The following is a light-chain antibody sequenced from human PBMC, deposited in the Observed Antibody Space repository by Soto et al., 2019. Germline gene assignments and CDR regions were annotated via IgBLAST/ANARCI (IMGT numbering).Light chain of an antibody. CDR2: EVD. CDR1: TNDVGGFNY. Sequence: QSVLTQPPSASGSAGQSVTISCTGPTNDVGGFNYVSWYQQHPGRVPKLIIYEVDKRPSGVPDRFSGSKSGNTASLTVSGLQADDAADYSCTSYAGNSNYVSGTGTKVTVL. CDR3: TSYAGNSNYV. J-gene: IGLJ1*01. V-gene: IGLV2-8*01.